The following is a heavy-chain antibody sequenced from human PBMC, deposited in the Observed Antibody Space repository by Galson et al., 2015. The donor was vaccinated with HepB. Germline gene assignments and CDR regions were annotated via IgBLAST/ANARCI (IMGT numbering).Heavy chain of an antibody. D-gene: IGHD5-24*01. J-gene: IGHJ3*02. CDR2: ISYDGSNE. CDR3: ARDRGRWLQLILDAFDI. Sequence: SLRLSCAASGFTFSSYAMHWVRQAPGKGLEWVAGISYDGSNEYYADSVKGRFTITRDNSKNTLYLQMNSLRAEDTAVYYCARDRGRWLQLILDAFDIWGQGTMVTVSS. CDR1: GFTFSSYA. V-gene: IGHV3-30*04.